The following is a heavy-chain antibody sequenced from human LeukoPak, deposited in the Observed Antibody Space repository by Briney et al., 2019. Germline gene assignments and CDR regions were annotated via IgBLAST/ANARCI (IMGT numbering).Heavy chain of an antibody. CDR1: RGSISVAN. CDR2: TFVGVST. V-gene: IGHV4-4*07. D-gene: IGHD4-23*01. CDR3: ARTDYGGNPWGYYYYMDG. J-gene: IGHJ6*03. Sequence: SETLSLTCIDPRGSISVANSRCIRPTARKGLGWSGRTFVGVSTNYTPSLKSRVTMSVGTSKHQFSLQLSSVTAANTAVYYCARTDYGGNPWGYYYYMDGWGKGTTVTVSS.